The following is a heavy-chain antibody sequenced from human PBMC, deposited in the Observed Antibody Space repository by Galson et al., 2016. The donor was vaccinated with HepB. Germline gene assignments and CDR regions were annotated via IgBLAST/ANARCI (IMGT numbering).Heavy chain of an antibody. CDR2: IIPAFDTP. J-gene: IGHJ2*01. Sequence: SVKVSCKASGGTFSSYAISWVRQAPGQGLEWMGQIIPAFDTPNYAQRFQGRVTITADESKSTVFMELTSLRSEDTAVYYCARPPVSGSNYWYLELWGRGTLVTVSS. V-gene: IGHV1-69*13. CDR3: ARPPVSGSNYWYLEL. D-gene: IGHD1-26*01. CDR1: GGTFSSYA.